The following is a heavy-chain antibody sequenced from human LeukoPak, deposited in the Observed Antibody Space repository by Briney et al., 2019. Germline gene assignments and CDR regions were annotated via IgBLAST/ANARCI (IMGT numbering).Heavy chain of an antibody. CDR1: GFTFSSYS. J-gene: IGHJ4*02. CDR2: ISGSSKTI. V-gene: IGHV3-48*01. Sequence: GGSLRLSCAASGFTFSSYSMNWVRQAPGKGLEWISYISGSSKTIYYPDSVRGRFTVSRDNSKNTLYLQMNNLGVDDTAIYYCASRPAPSLGPLDYWGQGTLVTVSS. CDR3: ASRPAPSLGPLDY. D-gene: IGHD2-2*01.